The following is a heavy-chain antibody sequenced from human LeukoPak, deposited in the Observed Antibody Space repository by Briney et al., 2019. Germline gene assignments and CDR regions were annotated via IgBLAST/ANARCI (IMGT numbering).Heavy chain of an antibody. CDR1: GGTFSSYA. CDR3: ARDSYSSSRVPYPL. D-gene: IGHD6-13*01. CDR2: IIPIFGTA. J-gene: IGHJ4*02. V-gene: IGHV1-69*05. Sequence: ASVKVSCKASGGTFSSYAISWVRQAPGQGLEWMGGIIPIFGTANYAQKFQGRVTITTDESTSTAYMELRSLRSDDTAVYYCARDSYSSSRVPYPLWGQGTLVTVSS.